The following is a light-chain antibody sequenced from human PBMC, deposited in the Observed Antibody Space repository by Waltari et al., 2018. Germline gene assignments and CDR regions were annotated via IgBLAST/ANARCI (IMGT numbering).Light chain of an antibody. CDR2: DDT. CDR1: SSDIGSHY. Sequence: QSVLTQPPSVSAAPGQKVTISCSGSSSDIGSHYVSWYQQVPGTAHKLLIYDDTKRPSGIPDRCSGSKSGTSSTLGITGLQTGDEVVYYCATWDSSLDAVVFGGGTKLTVL. J-gene: IGLJ3*02. V-gene: IGLV1-51*01. CDR3: ATWDSSLDAVV.